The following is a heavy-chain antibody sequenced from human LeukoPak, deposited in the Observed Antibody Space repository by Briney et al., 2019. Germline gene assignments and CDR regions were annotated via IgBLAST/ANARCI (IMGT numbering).Heavy chain of an antibody. V-gene: IGHV3-72*01. CDR1: GFTFTNHY. Sequence: GGSLTLSCAASGFTFTNHYMDWVRQAPGMGLEWIARTTNTPNAYTTAYAASVRRRFTVSRDDSKSLLHLQMSSLKTDDTAVYYCGRDTATAIDYWGRGTLVTVSS. CDR3: GRDTATAIDY. CDR2: TTNTPNAYTT. D-gene: IGHD5-18*01. J-gene: IGHJ4*02.